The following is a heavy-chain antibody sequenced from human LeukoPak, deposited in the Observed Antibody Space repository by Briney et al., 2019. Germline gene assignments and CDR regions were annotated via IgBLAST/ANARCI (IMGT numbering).Heavy chain of an antibody. Sequence: PSETLSLTCTVSGGSISSSSYYWGWIRQPPGKGLEWIGSIYYSGSTYYNPSLKSRVTISVDTSKNQFSLKLSSVTAADTAVYYCARQGRWYRYYYYYMDVWGKGTTVTISS. CDR1: GGSISSSSYY. J-gene: IGHJ6*03. D-gene: IGHD6-13*01. V-gene: IGHV4-39*01. CDR3: ARQGRWYRYYYYYMDV. CDR2: IYYSGST.